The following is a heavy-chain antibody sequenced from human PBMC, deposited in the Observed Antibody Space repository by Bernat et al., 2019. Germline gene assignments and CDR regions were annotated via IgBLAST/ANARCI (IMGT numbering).Heavy chain of an antibody. CDR3: ARRSLVVGPRALIDY. CDR1: GGSISSSSYY. CDR2: IYYSGST. J-gene: IGHJ4*02. Sequence: QLQLQESGPGLVKPSETLSRTCTVSGGSISSSSYYWGWIRQPPGKGLEWIGSIYYSGSTYYNPSLKSRVTISVDTSKNQFSLKLSSVTAADTAVYYCARRSLVVGPRALIDYWGQGTLVTVSS. V-gene: IGHV4-39*01. D-gene: IGHD3-22*01.